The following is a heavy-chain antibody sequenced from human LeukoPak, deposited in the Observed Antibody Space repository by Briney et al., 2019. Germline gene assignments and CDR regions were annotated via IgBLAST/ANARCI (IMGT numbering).Heavy chain of an antibody. CDR1: DYSISNAYY. V-gene: IGHV4-38-2*01. Sequence: PSETLSLTCAVSDYSISNAYYWGWIRQPPGKGLEWIGSISHGGSTHYNASLKSRVTISLEASKNQFSLRLSSVTAADTAVYYCARQADVPSSIGDFDFWGQGAPVTVSS. J-gene: IGHJ4*02. D-gene: IGHD2/OR15-2a*01. CDR3: ARQADVPSSIGDFDF. CDR2: ISHGGST.